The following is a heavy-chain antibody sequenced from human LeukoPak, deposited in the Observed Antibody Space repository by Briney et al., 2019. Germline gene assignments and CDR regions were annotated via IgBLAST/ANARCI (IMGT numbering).Heavy chain of an antibody. CDR1: GGSISSYY. CDR3: ARGEGENSSGYGY. CDR2: VYYTGYT. J-gene: IGHJ4*02. D-gene: IGHD3-22*01. V-gene: IGHV4-59*12. Sequence: SETLSLTCTVSGGSISSYYWSWIRQPPGKGLEWIGYVYYTGYTNYNPSLKSRVTISVDTSKNQFSLKLSSVTAADTAVYYCARGEGENSSGYGYWGQGTLVTVSS.